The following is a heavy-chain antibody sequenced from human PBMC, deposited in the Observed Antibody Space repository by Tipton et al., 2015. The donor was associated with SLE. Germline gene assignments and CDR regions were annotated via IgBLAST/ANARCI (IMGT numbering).Heavy chain of an antibody. J-gene: IGHJ4*02. CDR2: INHSGST. D-gene: IGHD5-12*01. CDR3: AREYSGYGFDY. CDR1: GGSISSSSYY. Sequence: TLSLTCTVSGGSISSSSYYWGWIRQPPGKGLEWIGEINHSGSTNYNPSLKSRVTISVDTSKNQFSLKLSSVTAADTAVYYCAREYSGYGFDYWGQGTLVTVSS. V-gene: IGHV4-39*07.